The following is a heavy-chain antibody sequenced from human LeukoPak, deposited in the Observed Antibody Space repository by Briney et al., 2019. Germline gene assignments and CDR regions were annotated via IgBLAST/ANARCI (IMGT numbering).Heavy chain of an antibody. CDR2: IYYSGST. J-gene: IGHJ4*02. V-gene: IGHV4-59*12. Sequence: SETLSLTCTVSGGSISSYYWSWIRQPPGKGLEWIGYIYYSGSTNYNPSLKSRVTISVDTSKNQFSLKLNSVTAADTAVYYCASGGDSSGDADYWGQGILVTVSS. D-gene: IGHD3-22*01. CDR3: ASGGDSSGDADY. CDR1: GGSISSYY.